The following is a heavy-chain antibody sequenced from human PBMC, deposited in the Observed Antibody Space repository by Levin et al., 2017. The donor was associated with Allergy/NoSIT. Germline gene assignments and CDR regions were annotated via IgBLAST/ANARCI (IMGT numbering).Heavy chain of an antibody. J-gene: IGHJ4*02. CDR3: AKEGASVGRTYFDY. D-gene: IGHD1-26*01. Sequence: SCAASGFSFNSFAISWVRQAPGKGLEWVSAISGGGDYIYYADSVKGRFTVFRDNSKNTVYLQMNSLRVEDTAVYYCAKEGASVGRTYFDYWGQGTLVTVSS. CDR2: ISGGGDYI. CDR1: GFSFNSFA. V-gene: IGHV3-23*01.